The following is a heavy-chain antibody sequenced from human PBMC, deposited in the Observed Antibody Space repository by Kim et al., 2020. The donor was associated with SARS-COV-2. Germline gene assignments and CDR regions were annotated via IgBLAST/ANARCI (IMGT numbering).Heavy chain of an antibody. D-gene: IGHD6-13*01. CDR2: ISYDGSNK. CDR3: ARVYKQQLVLGLMDV. Sequence: GGSLRLSCAASGFTFSSYAMHWVRQAPGKGLEWVAVISYDGSNKYYADSVKGRFTISRDNSKNTLYLQMNSLRAEDTAVYYCARVYKQQLVLGLMDVWG. CDR1: GFTFSSYA. J-gene: IGHJ6*02. V-gene: IGHV3-30*04.